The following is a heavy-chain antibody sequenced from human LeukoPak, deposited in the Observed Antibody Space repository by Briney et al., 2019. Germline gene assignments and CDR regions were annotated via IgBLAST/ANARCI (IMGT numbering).Heavy chain of an antibody. D-gene: IGHD3-10*01. CDR3: ARARVRGVIPPIDY. V-gene: IGHV4-39*07. J-gene: IGHJ4*02. CDR2: IYYSGST. CDR1: GGSISSSSYY. Sequence: SETLSLTCTVSGGSISSSSYYWGWIRQPPGKGLEWIGSIYYSGSTYYNPSLKSRVTISVDTSKNQFSLKLSSVTAADTAVYYCARARVRGVIPPIDYWGQGTLVTVSS.